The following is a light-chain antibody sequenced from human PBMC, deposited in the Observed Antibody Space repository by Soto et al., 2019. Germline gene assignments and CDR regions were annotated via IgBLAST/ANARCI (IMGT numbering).Light chain of an antibody. CDR1: TSDVGGYNY. V-gene: IGLV2-14*03. J-gene: IGLJ2*01. Sequence: QSALTQPASVSGSPGQSITISCTGSTSDVGGYNYVSWYQHHPGKAPKLMIYDVSYRPSGVSNRFSGSKSGKTASLTISGLQAEYEADYYCSSYITSSTLVFGGGTKLTVL. CDR3: SSYITSSTLV. CDR2: DVS.